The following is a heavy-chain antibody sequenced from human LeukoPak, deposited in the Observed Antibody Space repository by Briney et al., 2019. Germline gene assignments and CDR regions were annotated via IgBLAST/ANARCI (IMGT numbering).Heavy chain of an antibody. Sequence: SGPTLVNPTQTLTLTCTFSGFSLSTSGVGVGWIRQPPGKALEWLALIYWNDDKRYSPSLKSRLTVTKDISNSQVVLTMTNVDPVDTATYFCAHRLLGITTNWNHGYFDYWGQGMLVTVSS. CDR3: AHRLLGITTNWNHGYFDY. CDR2: IYWNDDK. D-gene: IGHD1-14*01. CDR1: GFSLSTSGVG. V-gene: IGHV2-5*01. J-gene: IGHJ4*02.